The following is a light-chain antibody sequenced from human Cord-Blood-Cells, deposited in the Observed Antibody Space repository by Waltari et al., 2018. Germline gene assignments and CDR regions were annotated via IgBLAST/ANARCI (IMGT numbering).Light chain of an antibody. V-gene: IGKV1-5*01. J-gene: IGKJ1*01. Sequence: DIQMTQSPSTLSASVGDRVTITCRASQSISSWLAWYQQKPGKAPKLLIYDASSLGSAVPSRFSGSGSGTEFTLTISSLQPDDFATYYCQKYNSYSRTFGQGTKVEIK. CDR3: QKYNSYSRT. CDR1: QSISSW. CDR2: DAS.